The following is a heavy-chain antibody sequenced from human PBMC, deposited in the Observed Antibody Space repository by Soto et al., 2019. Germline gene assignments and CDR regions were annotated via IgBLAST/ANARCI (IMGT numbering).Heavy chain of an antibody. J-gene: IGHJ4*02. V-gene: IGHV4-39*01. D-gene: IGHD1-26*01. CDR3: ARHFLRGVGASTRYYFDY. CDR1: GGSISSSSYY. CDR2: MYYIGST. Sequence: SETLSLTCTVSGGSISSSSYYWGWIRHPPGKGLEWIGSMYYIGSTYYNPSLKSRVTISVDTSKNQFSLKLSSVTAADTAVYYCARHFLRGVGASTRYYFDYWGQGSMV.